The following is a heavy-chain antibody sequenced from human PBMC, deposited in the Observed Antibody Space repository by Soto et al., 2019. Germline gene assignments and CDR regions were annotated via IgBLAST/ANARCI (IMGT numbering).Heavy chain of an antibody. CDR3: ARAPTLITGYFDS. CDR1: GGSISSGGFS. CDR2: MYHGGST. J-gene: IGHJ4*02. V-gene: IGHV4-30-2*01. Sequence: QVQLQESGSGLVKPSQTLSLTCTVSGGSISSGGFSWSWLRQPPGQGLEWIGFMYHGGSTYYNPSLNSRVTISVDRSKNQFSLNLTSITAADTAMYYCARAPTLITGYFDSWGQGTLVTVSS. D-gene: IGHD4-17*01.